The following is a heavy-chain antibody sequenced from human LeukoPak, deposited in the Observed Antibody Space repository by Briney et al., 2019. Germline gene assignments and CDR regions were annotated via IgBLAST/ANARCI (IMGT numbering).Heavy chain of an antibody. J-gene: IGHJ3*02. CDR2: INHSGST. D-gene: IGHD3-10*01. V-gene: IGHV4-34*01. CDR3: AISGRSPFDI. CDR1: GGSFSGYY. Sequence: SETLSLTCAVYGGSFSGYYWSWIRQPPGKGLEWIGEINHSGSTNYNPSLKSRVTISVDTSKNQFSLKLSSVTAADTAVYYCAISGRSPFDIWGQGTVVTVSS.